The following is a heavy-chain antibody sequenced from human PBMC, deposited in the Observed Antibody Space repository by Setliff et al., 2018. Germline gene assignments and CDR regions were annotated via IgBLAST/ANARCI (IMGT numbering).Heavy chain of an antibody. J-gene: IGHJ4*02. CDR1: GGTFSDYH. CDR3: ARGRNIAARLLDS. V-gene: IGHV4-34*01. CDR2: INHRGST. Sequence: KASETLSLTCAAYGGTFSDYHWTWIRQSPEKGLEWIGEINHRGSTNYNPSLKSRVTISIDTSRDQFSLKLISMIAADTAAYYCARGRNIAARLLDSWGQGTLVTVSS. D-gene: IGHD6-6*01.